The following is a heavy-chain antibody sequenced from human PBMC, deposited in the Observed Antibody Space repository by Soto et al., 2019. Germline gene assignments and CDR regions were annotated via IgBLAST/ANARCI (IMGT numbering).Heavy chain of an antibody. CDR3: ARGLGYYDFWSGSYYYYYYGMDV. CDR1: GYTFTSYD. D-gene: IGHD3-3*01. V-gene: IGHV1-8*01. J-gene: IGHJ6*02. CDR2: MNPNSGNT. Sequence: ASVKVSCKASGYTFTSYDINWVRQATGQGLEWVGWMNPNSGNTGYAQKFQGRVTMTRNTSISTAYMELSSLRSEDTAVYYCARGLGYYDFWSGSYYYYYYGMDVWGQGTTVTVSS.